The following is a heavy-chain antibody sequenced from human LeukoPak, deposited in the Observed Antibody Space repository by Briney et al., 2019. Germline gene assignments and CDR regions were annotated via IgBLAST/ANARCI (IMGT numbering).Heavy chain of an antibody. Sequence: GGSLRLSCAASGFTFNDYYMSWIRQAPGKGLEWLSYINIGGTNTHYADSVKGRFTISRDNSKNTLYLQMNSLRAEDTAVYYCAKGITGTLRYFQHWGQGTLVTVSS. V-gene: IGHV3-11*06. CDR3: AKGITGTLRYFQH. CDR2: INIGGTNT. CDR1: GFTFNDYY. D-gene: IGHD1-7*01. J-gene: IGHJ1*01.